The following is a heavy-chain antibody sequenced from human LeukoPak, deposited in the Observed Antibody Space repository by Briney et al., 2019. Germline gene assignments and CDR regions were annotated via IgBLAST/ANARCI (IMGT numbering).Heavy chain of an antibody. D-gene: IGHD2-15*01. CDR2: INPNSGGST. CDR1: GYTFTGYY. V-gene: IGHV1-46*01. CDR3: ARDISVVVAALGFDH. Sequence: GASVKVSCKASGYTFTGYYMHWVRQAPGQGLEWMGWINPNSGGSTSYAQKFQGRVTMTRDTSTSTVYMELSSLRSEDTAVYYCARDISVVVAALGFDHWGQGTLVTVSS. J-gene: IGHJ5*02.